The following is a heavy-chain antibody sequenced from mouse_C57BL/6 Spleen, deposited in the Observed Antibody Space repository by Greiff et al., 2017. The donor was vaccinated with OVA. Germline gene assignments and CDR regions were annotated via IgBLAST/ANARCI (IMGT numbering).Heavy chain of an antibody. Sequence: QVQLQQPGAELVKPGASVKLSCKASGYTFTSYWMQWVKQRPGQGLEWIGEIDPSDSYTNYHQQFKGKATLTVDKSSSTAYMQLSSLTSEDSAVYYCARSYYYYDAMDYWGQGTSVTVSS. CDR1: GYTFTSYW. CDR3: ARSYYYYDAMDY. D-gene: IGHD1-1*02. CDR2: IDPSDSYT. V-gene: IGHV1-50*01. J-gene: IGHJ4*01.